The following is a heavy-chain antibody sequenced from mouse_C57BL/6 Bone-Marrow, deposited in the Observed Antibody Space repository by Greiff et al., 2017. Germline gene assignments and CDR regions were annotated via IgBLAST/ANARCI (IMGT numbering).Heavy chain of an antibody. J-gene: IGHJ2*01. D-gene: IGHD2-1*01. CDR1: GYTFTDYN. CDR2: INPNNGGT. Sequence: VQLKQSGPELVQPGASVKIPCKASGYTFTDYNMAWVKQSHGKSLEWIGDINPNNGGTIYNQKFKGKATLTVDKSSSTAYMELRSLTSEDTAVYDCARRGRNYPFDYWGQGTTLTVAS. V-gene: IGHV1-18*01. CDR3: ARRGRNYPFDY.